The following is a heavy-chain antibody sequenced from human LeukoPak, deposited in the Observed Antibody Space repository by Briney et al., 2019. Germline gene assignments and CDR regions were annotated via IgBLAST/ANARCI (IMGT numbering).Heavy chain of an antibody. CDR1: GGSISSYY. CDR2: IYTSGST. V-gene: IGHV4-4*07. J-gene: IGHJ3*02. D-gene: IGHD3-22*01. Sequence: SQTLSLTCTVSGGSISSYYWSWIRQPAGKGLESIGRIYTSGSTNYNPSLKSRVTMSVDTSKNQFSLKLSSVTAADTAVYYCARGETYYYDSSDDAFDIWGQGTMVTVSS. CDR3: ARGETYYYDSSDDAFDI.